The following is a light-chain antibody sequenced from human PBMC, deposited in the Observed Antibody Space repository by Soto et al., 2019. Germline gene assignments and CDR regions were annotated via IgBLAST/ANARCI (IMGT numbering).Light chain of an antibody. CDR1: QSVRSY. Sequence: EIVLTQSPATLSVSPGERATLSCRASQSVRSYLAWYQQKPGQAPRLLIYDTSDRATGVPARFSGSGSGTDFTLTIDSLEPEDFAVYYCHQRTNWPRTFGPGTRVDL. CDR2: DTS. V-gene: IGKV3-11*01. J-gene: IGKJ3*01. CDR3: HQRTNWPRT.